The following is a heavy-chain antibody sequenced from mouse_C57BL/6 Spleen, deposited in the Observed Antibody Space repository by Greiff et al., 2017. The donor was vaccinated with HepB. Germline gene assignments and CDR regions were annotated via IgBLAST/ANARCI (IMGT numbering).Heavy chain of an antibody. CDR3: AGWLLEDYAMDY. V-gene: IGHV1-82*01. CDR1: GYAFSSSW. CDR2: IYPGDGDT. Sequence: VKLQESGPELVKPGASVKISCKASGYAFSSSWMNWVKQRPGKGLEWIGRIYPGDGDTNYNGKFKGKATLTADKSSSTAYMQLSSLTSEDSAVYFCAGWLLEDYAMDYWGQGTSVTVSS. D-gene: IGHD2-3*01. J-gene: IGHJ4*01.